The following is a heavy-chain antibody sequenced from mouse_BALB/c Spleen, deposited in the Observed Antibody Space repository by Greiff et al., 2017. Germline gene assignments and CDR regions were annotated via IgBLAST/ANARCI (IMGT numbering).Heavy chain of an antibody. Sequence: EVKLMESGGGLVQPGGSLKLSCAASGFTFSSYGMSWVRQTPDKRLELVATINSNGGSTYYPDSVKGRFTISRDNAKNTLYLQMSSLKSEDTAMYYCARDEEDSSYVRLWYFDVWGAGTTVTVSS. D-gene: IGHD1-1*01. J-gene: IGHJ1*01. CDR3: ARDEEDSSYVRLWYFDV. CDR1: GFTFSSYG. CDR2: INSNGGST. V-gene: IGHV5-6-3*01.